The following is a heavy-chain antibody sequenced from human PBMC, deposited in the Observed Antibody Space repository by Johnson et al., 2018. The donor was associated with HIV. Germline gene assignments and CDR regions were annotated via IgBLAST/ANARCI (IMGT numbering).Heavy chain of an antibody. CDR3: ARAAAAPNDAFDI. V-gene: IGHV3-53*01. Sequence: EVQLVESGGGVVQPGRSLRLSCAASGFTISSNYLSWVRQAPGKSLEWVSIIYSGGSTYYADSVKGRFTISRDNAKNSLYLQMNSLRVEDTALYYCARAAAAPNDAFDIWGQGTMVTVSS. CDR2: IYSGGST. CDR1: GFTISSNY. D-gene: IGHD6-13*01. J-gene: IGHJ3*02.